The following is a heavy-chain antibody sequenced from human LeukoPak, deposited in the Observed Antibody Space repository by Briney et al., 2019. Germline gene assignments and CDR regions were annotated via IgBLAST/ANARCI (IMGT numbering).Heavy chain of an antibody. CDR3: AKDLGCSSSSCHYFDY. D-gene: IGHD2-2*01. CDR2: ISGGGGST. V-gene: IGHV3-23*01. J-gene: IGHJ4*02. CDR1: GFTFSSYA. Sequence: GGSLRLSCAASGFTFSSYAMSWVRQAPGKGLEWVSAISGGGGSTYYADSVKGRFTISRDKSKNTLYLQTNSLRAEDTAVYYCAKDLGCSSSSCHYFDYWGQGTLVTVSS.